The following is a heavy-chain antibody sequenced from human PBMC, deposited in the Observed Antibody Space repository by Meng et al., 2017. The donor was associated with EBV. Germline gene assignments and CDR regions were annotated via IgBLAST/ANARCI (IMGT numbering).Heavy chain of an antibody. D-gene: IGHD3-10*01. V-gene: IGHV1-69*01. CDR1: GGPFRYYA. J-gene: IGHJ4*02. CDR2: FLPRLGAP. CDR3: ASESGRGYTPDY. Sequence: VQLVQSAAEGKKTGSSVKVSCKTSGGPFRYYAISWVRQAPGQGLEWLGGFLPRLGAPNYAQKFHGRVKITADESTSTHYMDLSSLRSEDTAIYYCASESGRGYTPDYWGQGTLVTVSS.